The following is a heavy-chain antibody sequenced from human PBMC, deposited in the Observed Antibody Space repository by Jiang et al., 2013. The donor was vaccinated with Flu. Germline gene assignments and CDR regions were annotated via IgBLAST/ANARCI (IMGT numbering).Heavy chain of an antibody. D-gene: IGHD3-9*01. CDR3: AGAVRYFDYCYFDY. CDR2: IYYSGST. Sequence: PGLVKPSETLSLTCTVSGGSVSSGSYYWSWIRQPPGKGLEWIGYIYYSGSTNYNPSLKSRVTISVDTSKNQFSLKLSSVTAADTAVYYCAGAVRYFDYCYFDYWGQGTLVTVSS. CDR1: GGSVSSGSYY. V-gene: IGHV4-61*01. J-gene: IGHJ4*02.